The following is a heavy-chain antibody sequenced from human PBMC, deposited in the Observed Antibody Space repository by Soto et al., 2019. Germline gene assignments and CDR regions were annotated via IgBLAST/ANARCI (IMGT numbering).Heavy chain of an antibody. V-gene: IGHV4-31*03. D-gene: IGHD2-2*01. J-gene: IGHJ3*02. CDR1: GGSITRGGFY. CDR2: IYHSGIT. CDR3: AREHDASASDAFDI. Sequence: SETLSLTCTVSGGSITRGGFYWSWIRQDPGKGLEWLGYIYHSGITHYNPSLKSRLTISVDTSENQFSRKLSSVTAADTAVYYCAREHDASASDAFDIWGRGTLVTVSS.